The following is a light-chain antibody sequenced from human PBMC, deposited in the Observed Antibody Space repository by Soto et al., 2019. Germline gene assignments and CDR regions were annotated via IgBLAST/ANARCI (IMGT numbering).Light chain of an antibody. J-gene: IGLJ2*01. CDR2: YDY. V-gene: IGLV3-21*04. CDR3: QVWDSSSDLV. Sequence: SSELTQPPSVSVAPGKTARITCGGNNIGSKSVHWYQQKPGQAPVLVIYYDYDRPSGIPERFSGSNSGNTATLTISRVEAGDEADYYCQVWDSSSDLVFGGGTKLTVL. CDR1: NIGSKS.